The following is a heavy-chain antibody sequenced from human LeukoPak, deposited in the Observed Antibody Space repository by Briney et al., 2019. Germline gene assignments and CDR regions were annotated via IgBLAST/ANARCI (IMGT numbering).Heavy chain of an antibody. CDR1: GFAFGRYT. V-gene: IGHV3-30*04. CDR3: ARSNGYFDY. Sequence: GRSLRLSCAASGFAFGRYTMHWVRQAPGKGLEWVAVTSYDGRNRYYAGSVKGRFTISGDNSNNTLYLQMNSLRTEDTAMYYCARSNGYFDYWGQGTLVTVSS. D-gene: IGHD2-8*01. J-gene: IGHJ4*02. CDR2: TSYDGRNR.